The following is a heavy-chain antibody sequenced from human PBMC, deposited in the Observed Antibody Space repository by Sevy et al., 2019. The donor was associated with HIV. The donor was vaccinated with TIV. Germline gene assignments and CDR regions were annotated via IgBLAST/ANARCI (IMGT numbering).Heavy chain of an antibody. D-gene: IGHD3-16*01. CDR3: AREGTKGVWFDP. V-gene: IGHV4-31*03. J-gene: IGHJ5*02. Sequence: SETLSLTCTVSGRSINSGDYYWSWIRQHPEKGLEWIGYIFHTGSTYYNRSFKSRATISVDTSKNQFSLKLSLMTAADTAVYYCAREGTKGVWFDPWGQGTLVTVSS. CDR2: IFHTGST. CDR1: GRSINSGDYY.